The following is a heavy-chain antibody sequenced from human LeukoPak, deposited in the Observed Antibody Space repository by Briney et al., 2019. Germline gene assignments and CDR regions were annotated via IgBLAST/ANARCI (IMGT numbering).Heavy chain of an antibody. V-gene: IGHV3-30*02. Sequence: GGSLRLSCAASGFTFSSYGMHWVRQAPGKGLEWVAFIRCDGSNKYYADSVKGRFTISRDNSKNTLYLQMNSLRAEDTAVYYCAFGTTRQPHWGQGTLVTVSS. CDR1: GFTFSSYG. CDR3: AFGTTRQPH. CDR2: IRCDGSNK. D-gene: IGHD1-1*01. J-gene: IGHJ4*02.